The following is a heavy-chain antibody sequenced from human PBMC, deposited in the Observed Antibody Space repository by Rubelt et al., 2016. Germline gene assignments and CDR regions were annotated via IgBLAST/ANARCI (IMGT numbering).Heavy chain of an antibody. CDR1: GFTFSSYSMN. CDR3: ARLPKSGYNYGHYFDY. V-gene: IGHV4-59*05. J-gene: IGHJ4*02. D-gene: IGHD5-18*01. Sequence: VQLVESGGGLVKPGGSLRLSCAASGFTFSSYSMNWVRQAPGKGLEWIGSIYYSGSTYYNPSLKSRVTISVDTSKNQFSLKLSSGTAADTAVYYCARLPKSGYNYGHYFDYWGQGTLVTVSS. CDR2: IYYSGST.